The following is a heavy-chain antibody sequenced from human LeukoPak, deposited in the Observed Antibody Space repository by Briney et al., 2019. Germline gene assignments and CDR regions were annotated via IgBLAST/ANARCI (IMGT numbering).Heavy chain of an antibody. J-gene: IGHJ4*02. D-gene: IGHD4-17*01. V-gene: IGHV4-61*08. CDR3: ARKLGYGDYAYFDY. CDR2: IYYSGST. Sequence: SETLSLTCTVSGGSIINYDYYWSWIRQPPGKGLEWIGYIYYSGSTNYNPSLKSRVTISVDTSKNQFSLKLSSVTAADTAVYYCARKLGYGDYAYFDYWGQGTLVTVSS. CDR1: GGSIINYDYY.